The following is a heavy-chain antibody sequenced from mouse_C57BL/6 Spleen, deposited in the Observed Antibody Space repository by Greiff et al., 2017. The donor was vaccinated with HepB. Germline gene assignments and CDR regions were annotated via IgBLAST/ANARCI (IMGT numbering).Heavy chain of an antibody. CDR1: GYTFTSYG. J-gene: IGHJ3*01. D-gene: IGHD1-1*01. CDR3: ARQDYYGSRGAY. V-gene: IGHV1-81*01. Sequence: QVQLQQSGAELARPGASVKLSCKASGYTFTSYGISWVKQRTGQGLEWIGEIYPRSGNTYYNEKFKGKATLTADKSSSTAYMELRSLTSEDSAVYFCARQDYYGSRGAYWGQGTLVTVSA. CDR2: IYPRSGNT.